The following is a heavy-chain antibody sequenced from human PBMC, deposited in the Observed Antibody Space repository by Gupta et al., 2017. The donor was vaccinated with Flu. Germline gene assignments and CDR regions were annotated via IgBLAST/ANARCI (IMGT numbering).Heavy chain of an antibody. D-gene: IGHD6-19*01. CDR3: ARGNARQWPERDGFDL. CDR2: ISSDRSTT. CDR1: GFTVSSYW. Sequence: EVRLVESGGGLVQRGGSLRLSCVASGFTVSSYWMQWVRHVPGKGLVWVSRISSDRSTTKDAESVRGRSNMSRDNAKNTLYLQRERLRAEETARFSCARGNARQWPERDGFDLWGPGPLVTGTS. J-gene: IGHJ5*02. V-gene: IGHV3-74*03.